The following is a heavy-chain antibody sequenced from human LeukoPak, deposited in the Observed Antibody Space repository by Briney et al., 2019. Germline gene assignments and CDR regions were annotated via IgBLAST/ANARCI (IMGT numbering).Heavy chain of an antibody. D-gene: IGHD4-17*01. J-gene: IGHJ4*02. V-gene: IGHV1-18*01. CDR1: GYSFTSYG. CDR3: ARGQTGSDYGDPDPLGY. CDR2: ISAYNGNT. Sequence: ASVKVSCKASGYSFTSYGLSWVRLAPGQGLEWMGRISAYNGNTNYAQKLQGRVTMTTDASTTTAYLELRSLRSDDTAVYYCARGQTGSDYGDPDPLGYWGQGTLVTVSS.